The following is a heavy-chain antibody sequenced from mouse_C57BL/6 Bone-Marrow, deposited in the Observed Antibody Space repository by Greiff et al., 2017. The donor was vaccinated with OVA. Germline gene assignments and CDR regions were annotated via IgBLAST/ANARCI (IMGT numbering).Heavy chain of an antibody. V-gene: IGHV1-81*01. CDR3: ARSHYGPDYFDY. CDR2: IYPRSGNT. Sequence: VKLVESGAELARPGASVKLSCKASGYTFTSYGISWVKQRTGQGLEWIGEIYPRSGNTYYNEKFKGKATLTADKSSSTAYMELRSLTSEDSAVYFCARSHYGPDYFDYWGQGTTLTVSS. J-gene: IGHJ2*01. CDR1: GYTFTSYG. D-gene: IGHD1-1*01.